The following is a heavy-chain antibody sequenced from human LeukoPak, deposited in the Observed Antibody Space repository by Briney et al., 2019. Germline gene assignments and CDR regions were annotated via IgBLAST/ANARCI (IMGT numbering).Heavy chain of an antibody. V-gene: IGHV4-34*01. CDR3: ARGTTSGWYGNY. CDR2: INHSGST. D-gene: IGHD6-19*01. CDR1: GGSFSGYY. J-gene: IGHJ4*02. Sequence: SETLSLTCAVYGGSFSGYYWSWIRQPPGKGLEWIGEINHSGSTNYNPSLKSRVTISVDTSKNQFSLKLSSVTAADTAVYYCARGTTSGWYGNYWGQGTLVTVSS.